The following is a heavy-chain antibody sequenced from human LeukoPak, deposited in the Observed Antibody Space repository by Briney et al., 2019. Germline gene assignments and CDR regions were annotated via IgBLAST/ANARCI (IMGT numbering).Heavy chain of an antibody. V-gene: IGHV1-69*06. CDR3: ARDGGGDGGTSALDY. J-gene: IGHJ4*02. Sequence: SVKVSCKASGGTFSSYAISWVRQAPGQGLEWMGGIIPIFGTANYAQKFQGRVTITADKSTSTAYMELSGLRSEDTAVYYCARDGGGDGGTSALDYWGQGTLVTVSS. D-gene: IGHD4-23*01. CDR2: IIPIFGTA. CDR1: GGTFSSYA.